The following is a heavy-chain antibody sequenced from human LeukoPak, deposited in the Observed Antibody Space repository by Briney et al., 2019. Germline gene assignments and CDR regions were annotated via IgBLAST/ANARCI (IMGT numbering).Heavy chain of an antibody. CDR3: ASARSGAVAATVLDY. V-gene: IGHV4-31*03. CDR1: GGSISSGGYY. CDR2: SYYSGST. J-gene: IGHJ4*02. Sequence: PSETLSLTCSVSGGSISSGGYYWSWIRQHPGGGLEGIGYSYYSGSTDYNPSLKGRVTIPVDTYNNQFSLRVSSVPAADTAVYYCASARSGAVAATVLDYWGQGTLVTVSS. D-gene: IGHD2-15*01.